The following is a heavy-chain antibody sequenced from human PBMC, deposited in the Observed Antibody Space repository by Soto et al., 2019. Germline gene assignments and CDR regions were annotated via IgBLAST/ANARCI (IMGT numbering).Heavy chain of an antibody. CDR3: ARRYGDCFDY. Sequence: SETQSHTCTVSGGAIRSYYWGWIWLSPGKGLEWIGYIYYSGSTNYNPSLKSRVTISVDTSKNQFSLKLSSVTAADAAVYYCARRYGDCFDYWGQGTLVTVS. CDR2: IYYSGST. D-gene: IGHD4-17*01. V-gene: IGHV4-59*08. CDR1: GGAIRSYY. J-gene: IGHJ4*02.